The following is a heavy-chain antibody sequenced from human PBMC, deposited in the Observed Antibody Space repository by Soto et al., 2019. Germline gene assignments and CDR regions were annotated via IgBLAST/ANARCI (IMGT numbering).Heavy chain of an antibody. CDR1: GGTFDSGGYS. Sequence: PSETLSLTCAVSGGTFDSGGYSWSWIRQTQERGLEWIGYIYRDGRTSYTPSLKSRVTISMDRSQSLLSLRLTSVTAADTAVYYGGGGGSFTWFDPWGQGALVTVSS. V-gene: IGHV4-30-2*01. CDR2: IYRDGRT. J-gene: IGHJ5*02. D-gene: IGHD3-16*01. CDR3: GGGGSFTWFDP.